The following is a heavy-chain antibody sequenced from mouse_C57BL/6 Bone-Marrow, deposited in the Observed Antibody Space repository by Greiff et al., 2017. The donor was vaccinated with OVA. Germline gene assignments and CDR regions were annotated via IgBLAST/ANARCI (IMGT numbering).Heavy chain of an antibody. Sequence: EVQLQQSGPELVKPGASVKMSCKASGYTFTDYNMHWVKQSHGKSLEWIGYINPNNGGTSYNQKFKGKATLTVNKSSSTAYMELSSLTSEDSAVYSCAKEAYGKASFAYWGQGTLVTVSA. CDR3: AKEAYGKASFAY. CDR2: INPNNGGT. CDR1: GYTFTDYN. V-gene: IGHV1-22*01. D-gene: IGHD1-1*01. J-gene: IGHJ3*01.